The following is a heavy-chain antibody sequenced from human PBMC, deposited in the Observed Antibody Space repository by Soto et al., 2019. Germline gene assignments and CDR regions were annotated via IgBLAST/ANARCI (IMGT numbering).Heavy chain of an antibody. D-gene: IGHD5-12*01. CDR1: GFTFSDYY. V-gene: IGHV3-11*01. J-gene: IGHJ4*02. CDR3: ARTRGYDSYYFDY. CDR2: ISSSSSTI. Sequence: PGGSLRLYCAASGFTFSDYYMSWIRQAPGKGLEWVSYISSSSSTIYYADSVKGRFTIPRDNAKNSLYLQMNSLRAEDTAVYYCARTRGYDSYYFDYWGQGTLVTVSS.